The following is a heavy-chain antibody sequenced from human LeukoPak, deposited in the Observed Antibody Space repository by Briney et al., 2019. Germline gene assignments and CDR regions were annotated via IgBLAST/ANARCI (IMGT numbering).Heavy chain of an antibody. V-gene: IGHV1-2*02. D-gene: IGHD3-3*01. CDR2: INPNSGGT. Sequence: ASVKVSCKASGYTFSNYYMHWVRQAPGQGLEWMGWINPNSGGTNYAQKFQGRVTMTRDTSISTAYMELSRLRSDDTAVYYCASPFYDTIFGVETKPYYYYYGMDVWGQGTTVTVSS. CDR1: GYTFSNYY. J-gene: IGHJ6*02. CDR3: ASPFYDTIFGVETKPYYYYYGMDV.